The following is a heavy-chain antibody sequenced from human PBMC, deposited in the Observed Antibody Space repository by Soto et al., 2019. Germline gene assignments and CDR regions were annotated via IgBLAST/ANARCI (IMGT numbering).Heavy chain of an antibody. D-gene: IGHD1-1*01. CDR3: VRQGIGNLHGLVDV. Sequence: QVQLQQSGPGLVKPSETLSLTCSVSSGPSSSHNWGWIRQPPGRGLEWIGYVYSTGGTSYNPSLNSRVTISADTSTHHISLTLTSVTAADTAVYYCVRQGIGNLHGLVDVWGQRTTVRVSS. CDR2: VYSTGGT. V-gene: IGHV4-59*08. CDR1: SGPSSSHN. J-gene: IGHJ6*02.